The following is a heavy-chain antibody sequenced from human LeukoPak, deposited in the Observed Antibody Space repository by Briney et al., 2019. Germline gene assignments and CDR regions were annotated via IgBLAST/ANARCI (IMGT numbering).Heavy chain of an antibody. CDR3: ARGRAVAGSYYFDY. V-gene: IGHV7-4-1*02. CDR1: GYTFTSYA. D-gene: IGHD6-19*01. CDR2: INTYTGNP. J-gene: IGHJ4*02. Sequence: ASVKVSCKASGYTFTSYAMNWVRQAPGQGLEWMGLINTYTGNPTYAQGFTGRFVFSLDTSVSTAYLQISSLKAEDTAVYYCARGRAVAGSYYFDYWGQGTLVTVTS.